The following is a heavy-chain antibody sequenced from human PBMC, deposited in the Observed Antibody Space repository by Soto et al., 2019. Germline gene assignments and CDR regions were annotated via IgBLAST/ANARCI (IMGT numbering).Heavy chain of an antibody. CDR3: ARQVPRVLFGGVIVGVSGGKPYYFDY. CDR2: ISHSGST. J-gene: IGHJ4*02. CDR1: GGSINSYPYY. V-gene: IGHV4-39*01. Sequence: SETLSLTCTVSGGSINSYPYYWAWIRQPPGQGLEWIGSISHSGSTTYNPSLRSRLTIFLDMSKNHYSLTLTSMTAANKAVYNFARQVPRVLFGGVIVGVSGGKPYYFDYWGQGTLVTVSS. D-gene: IGHD3-16*02.